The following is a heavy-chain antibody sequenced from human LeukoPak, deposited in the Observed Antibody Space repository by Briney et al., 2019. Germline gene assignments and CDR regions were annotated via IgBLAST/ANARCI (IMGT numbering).Heavy chain of an antibody. J-gene: IGHJ4*02. CDR1: GFTFSDYY. CDR2: ISDDGRHN. D-gene: IGHD2-8*01. CDR3: ARVYLERLTAGYFDH. Sequence: PGGSLRLSCVASGFTFSDYYMAWVRQAPGKGLEWVAVISDDGRHNYYADSVKGRFTISRDNSKSTLYLQMNSLRDDDSAAYFCARVYLERLTAGYFDHWGQGTQVTVSP. V-gene: IGHV3-30*03.